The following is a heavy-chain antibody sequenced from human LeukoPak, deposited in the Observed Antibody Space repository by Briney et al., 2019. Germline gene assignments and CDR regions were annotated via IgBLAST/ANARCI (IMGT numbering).Heavy chain of an antibody. CDR1: GGTFSSYA. CDR2: MNPNSGNT. Sequence: ASVKVSCKASGGTFSSYAISWVRQATGQGLEWMGWMNPNSGNTGYAQKFQGRVTMTRNTSISTAYMELSSLRSEDTAVYYCARAPSRGWLNFGYWGQGTLVTVSS. CDR3: ARAPSRGWLNFGY. V-gene: IGHV1-8*02. D-gene: IGHD6-19*01. J-gene: IGHJ4*02.